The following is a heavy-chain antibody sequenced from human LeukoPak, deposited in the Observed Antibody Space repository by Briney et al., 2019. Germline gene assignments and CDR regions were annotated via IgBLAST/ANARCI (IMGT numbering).Heavy chain of an antibody. D-gene: IGHD6-13*01. CDR3: ATLAAATI. Sequence: GGSLRLSCAASGFTFSSYGMHWVRQAPGKGLEWVAVISYDGSNKYYADSVKGRFTISRDNSKNTLYLQMNGLRAEDTAVYYCATLAAATIWGQGTMVTVSS. CDR2: ISYDGSNK. CDR1: GFTFSSYG. V-gene: IGHV3-30*03. J-gene: IGHJ3*02.